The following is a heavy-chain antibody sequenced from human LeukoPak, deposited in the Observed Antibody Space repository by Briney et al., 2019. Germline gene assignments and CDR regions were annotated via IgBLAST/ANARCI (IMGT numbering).Heavy chain of an antibody. V-gene: IGHV3-74*01. J-gene: IGHJ4*02. Sequence: INSDGSSTSYADSVKGRFTISRDNAKNTLYLQMNSLRAEDTAVYYCARIMITFGGVRDFDYWGQGTLVTVSS. D-gene: IGHD3-16*01. CDR3: ARIMITFGGVRDFDY. CDR2: INSDGSST.